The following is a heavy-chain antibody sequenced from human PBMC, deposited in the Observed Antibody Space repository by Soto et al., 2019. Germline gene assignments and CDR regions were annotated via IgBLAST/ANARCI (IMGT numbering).Heavy chain of an antibody. V-gene: IGHV3-21*01. CDR1: GFTFSSYS. CDR3: ARPLGANPTRFGP. CDR2: ISSSRTYI. J-gene: IGHJ5*02. Sequence: EVQLVESGGGLVKPGGSLRLSCAASGFTFSSYSMNWVRQAPGKGLEWVSSISSSRTYIYYADSVKGRFTFSRDNAKNSVYLQMNSLRAEDTAVYYCARPLGANPTRFGPWGQGTLVTVSS.